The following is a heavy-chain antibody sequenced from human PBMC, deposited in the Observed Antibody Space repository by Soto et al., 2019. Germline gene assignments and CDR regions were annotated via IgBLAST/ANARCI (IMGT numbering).Heavy chain of an antibody. Sequence: SETLSLTCTVSGGSISSYYWSWIRQPPGKELEWIGYIYSSGSTNYNPSLKSRVTISVDTSASTAYMELSSLRSEDTAVYYCARGPYYYDSSGIFDYWGQGTLVTVSS. D-gene: IGHD3-22*01. J-gene: IGHJ4*02. CDR1: GGSISSYY. CDR3: ARGPYYYDSSGIFDY. CDR2: IYSSGST. V-gene: IGHV4-59*01.